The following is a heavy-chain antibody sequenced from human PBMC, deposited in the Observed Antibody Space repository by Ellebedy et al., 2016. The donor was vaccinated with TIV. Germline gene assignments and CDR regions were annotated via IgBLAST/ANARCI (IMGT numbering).Heavy chain of an antibody. CDR2: ISSSDEK. D-gene: IGHD3/OR15-3a*01. J-gene: IGHJ4*02. V-gene: IGHV2-26*03. Sequence: SGPTLVKPPETLTLTCTISGFSLSNASMAVSWIRQPPGKALEWLAHISSSDEKSYSTSLKSRLTISKDTSKSQVVLTMTNMHPVDTATYYCARMGDWSLKDWGQGTLVTVSS. CDR1: GFSLSNASMA. CDR3: ARMGDWSLKD.